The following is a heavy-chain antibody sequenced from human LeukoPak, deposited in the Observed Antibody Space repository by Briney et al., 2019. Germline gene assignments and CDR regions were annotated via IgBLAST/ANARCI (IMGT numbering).Heavy chain of an antibody. CDR2: INHSGST. CDR3: ARGPRGYSSSWYGWGFDY. CDR1: GGSFSGYY. V-gene: IGHV4-34*01. D-gene: IGHD6-13*01. Sequence: KPSETLSLTCAVYGGSFSGYYWSWIRQPPGKGLEWIGEINHSGSTNCNPSLKSRVTISVDTSKNQFSLKLSSVTAADTTVYYCARGPRGYSSSWYGWGFDYWGQGTLVTVSS. J-gene: IGHJ4*02.